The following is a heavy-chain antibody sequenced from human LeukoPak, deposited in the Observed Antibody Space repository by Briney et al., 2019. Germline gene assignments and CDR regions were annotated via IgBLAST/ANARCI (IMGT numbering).Heavy chain of an antibody. CDR3: ARPLLGYCSAGSCYVP. V-gene: IGHV5-51*01. J-gene: IGHJ4*02. Sequence: GESLKISCKGSGYSFTSYWIGWVRQMPGKGLEWMGIIYPGDSDTRYSPSFQGQVTISADKSISTAYLQWSSLKASDTAMYYCARPLLGYCSAGSCYVPWGQGTLVTVSS. CDR1: GYSFTSYW. CDR2: IYPGDSDT. D-gene: IGHD2-15*01.